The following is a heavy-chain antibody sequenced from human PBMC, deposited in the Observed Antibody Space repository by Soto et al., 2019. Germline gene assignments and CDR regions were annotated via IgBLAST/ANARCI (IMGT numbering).Heavy chain of an antibody. D-gene: IGHD2-2*01. CDR2: ISAYNGNT. CDR1: GYTFTSYG. J-gene: IGHJ4*02. V-gene: IGHV1-18*01. CDR3: ARVVVPAGFDY. Sequence: GASVKVSCKASGYTFTSYGISWVRQAPGQGLEWMGWISAYNGNTNYAQELQGRVTMTTDTSTSAAYMELRSLRSDDTAVYYCARVVVPAGFDYWGQGTLVTVSS.